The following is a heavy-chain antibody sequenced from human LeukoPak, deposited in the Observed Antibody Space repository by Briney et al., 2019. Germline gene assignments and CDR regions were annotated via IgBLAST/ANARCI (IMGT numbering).Heavy chain of an antibody. CDR2: ISGSGGST. Sequence: GGSLRLSCAASGFTFSSYAMSWVRQAPGKGLEWVSAISGSGGSTYYADSVKGRFTISRDNSKNTLYLQMNSLRAEDTAVYYCAKDGAAAGYYYYGMDVWGKGPRSPSPQ. CDR1: GFTFSSYA. V-gene: IGHV3-23*01. CDR3: AKDGAAAGYYYYGMDV. J-gene: IGHJ6*04. D-gene: IGHD6-13*01.